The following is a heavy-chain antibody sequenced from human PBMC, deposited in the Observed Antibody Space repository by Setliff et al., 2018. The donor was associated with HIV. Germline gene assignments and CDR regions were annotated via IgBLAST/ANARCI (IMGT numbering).Heavy chain of an antibody. D-gene: IGHD1-26*01. CDR3: ARRFGASYLFSGYMDV. V-gene: IGHV4-34*01. CDR2: INPSGST. J-gene: IGHJ6*03. Sequence: SETLSLTCAVCGESFSGFYWNWVRQPPGKGLEWIGEINPSGSTNYNPSLKSRVTISVDKAKNQFSLKLTSVTAADTAVYFCARRFGASYLFSGYMDVWGKGTTVTVSS. CDR1: GESFSGFY.